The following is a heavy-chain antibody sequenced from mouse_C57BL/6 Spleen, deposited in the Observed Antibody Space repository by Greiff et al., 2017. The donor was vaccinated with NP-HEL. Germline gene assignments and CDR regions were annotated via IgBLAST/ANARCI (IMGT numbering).Heavy chain of an antibody. D-gene: IGHD1-1*01. CDR3: TTDGSWYVDV. CDR2: IDLENGDT. CDR1: GFNIKDDY. J-gene: IGHJ1*03. V-gene: IGHV14-4*01. Sequence: EVQLQQSGAELVRPGASVKLSCTASGFNIKDDYMHWVKQRPEQGLERIGWIDLENGDTEYASKFQGKATITADTSSNTAYLQLSSLTSGDTAVYYCTTDGSWYVDVWGTGTTVTVAS.